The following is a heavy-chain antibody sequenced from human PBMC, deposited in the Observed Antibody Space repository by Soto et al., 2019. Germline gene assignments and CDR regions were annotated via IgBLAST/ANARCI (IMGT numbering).Heavy chain of an antibody. Sequence: QVQLQESGPGLVKPSETLSLSCTVSGGSISSYYWSWIRQPPGKRMEWIGYVHHSWGSSYNPSLQGXVXXSLDTSKSQFSLNLTSVTATDTAVYYCARQGFGPLHGLADVWGQGTTVTVSS. CDR3: ARQGFGPLHGLADV. CDR1: GGSISSYY. J-gene: IGHJ6*02. V-gene: IGHV4-59*08. CDR2: VHHSWGS. D-gene: IGHD3-10*01.